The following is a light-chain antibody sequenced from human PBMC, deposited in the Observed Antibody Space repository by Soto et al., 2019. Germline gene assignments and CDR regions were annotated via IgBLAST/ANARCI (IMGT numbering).Light chain of an antibody. J-gene: IGKJ4*01. V-gene: IGKV3-20*01. Sequence: RKRATLSCRASQSVSSSYLAWYQQKPGQAPRLLIYGASSRATGIPDRFSGSGSGTDFTLTISRLEPEDFAVYYCQQYVSSPPLTFGGGIGVDIK. CDR3: QQYVSSPPLT. CDR2: GAS. CDR1: QSVSSSY.